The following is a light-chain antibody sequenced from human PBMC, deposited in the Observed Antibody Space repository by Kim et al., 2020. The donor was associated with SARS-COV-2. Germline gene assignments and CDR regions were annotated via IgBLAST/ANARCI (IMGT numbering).Light chain of an antibody. CDR3: QQDY. Sequence: PGERVTLSCRASQSVSSSYLTWYQQKPGQAPRLLIYGASTRATGIPARFSGSGSGTDFTLTISSLQPEDFAVYYCQQDYFGGGTKVDIK. J-gene: IGKJ4*01. V-gene: IGKV3D-7*01. CDR1: QSVSSSY. CDR2: GAS.